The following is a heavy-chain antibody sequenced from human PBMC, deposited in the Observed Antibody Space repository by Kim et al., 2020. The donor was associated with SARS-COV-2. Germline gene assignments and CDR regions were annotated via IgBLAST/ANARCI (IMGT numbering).Heavy chain of an antibody. J-gene: IGHJ4*02. CDR3: VKEETTVTIGNGY. V-gene: IGHV3-64D*09. D-gene: IGHD4-17*01. Sequence: YADSVKGRFTIARDNSKNTLYLQMSSLRAEDTAVYYCVKEETTVTIGNGYWGQGTLVTVSS.